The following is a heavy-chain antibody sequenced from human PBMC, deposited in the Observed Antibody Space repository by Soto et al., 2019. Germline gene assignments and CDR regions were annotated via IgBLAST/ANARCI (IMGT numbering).Heavy chain of an antibody. Sequence: QVQLVESGGGVVQPGRSLRLSCAASGFTFSSYAMHWVRQAPGKGLEWVAVISYDGSNKYYADSVKGRFTISRDNSKNTLYLQMNSLRAEDTAVYYCARVDTAMVWVWFDPWGQGTLVTVSS. CDR2: ISYDGSNK. V-gene: IGHV3-30-3*01. J-gene: IGHJ5*02. D-gene: IGHD5-18*01. CDR1: GFTFSSYA. CDR3: ARVDTAMVWVWFDP.